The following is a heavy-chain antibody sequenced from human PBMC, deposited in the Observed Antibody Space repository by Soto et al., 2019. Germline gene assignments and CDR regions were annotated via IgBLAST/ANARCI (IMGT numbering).Heavy chain of an antibody. D-gene: IGHD5-12*01. CDR1: GGSISGYY. J-gene: IGHJ4*02. CDR2: IYYSGIT. V-gene: IGHV4-59*01. Sequence: QVQLQESGPGLVKASETLSLTCTVSGGSISGYYWSWIRQPPGKGLEWIGYIYYSGITNYNPSLNSRVTMSVDTSKNQFSLKLSSVTAADTAVYYCARRSYRGHAFDYWGQGALVTISS. CDR3: ARRSYRGHAFDY.